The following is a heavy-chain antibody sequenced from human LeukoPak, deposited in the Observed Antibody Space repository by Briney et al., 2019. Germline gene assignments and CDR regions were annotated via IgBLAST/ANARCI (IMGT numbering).Heavy chain of an antibody. V-gene: IGHV5-51*01. CDR2: IYPGDSDT. CDR3: ARHGSSSWYGEVDYYYGMDV. D-gene: IGHD6-13*01. Sequence: GESLKISCKGSGYSFTSYWIGWVRQMPGKGLEWMGIIYPGDSDTRYSPSFQGQVTISADKSISTAYLQWSSLKASDTAMYYCARHGSSSWYGEVDYYYGMDVWGKGTTVTVSS. J-gene: IGHJ6*04. CDR1: GYSFTSYW.